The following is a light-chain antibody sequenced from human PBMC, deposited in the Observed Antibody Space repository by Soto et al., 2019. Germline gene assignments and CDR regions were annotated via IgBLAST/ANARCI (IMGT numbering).Light chain of an antibody. CDR1: QSVSSN. Sequence: EIVMTQSPATLSVSPGERATLSCRASQSVSSNLAWYQQKPGQAPRLLIYGASTRATGIPARFSGSGSGTELTLTIRSLQSEDFAFYYCQQYNNWPPLTFGQGTKVEIK. V-gene: IGKV3-15*01. J-gene: IGKJ1*01. CDR2: GAS. CDR3: QQYNNWPPLT.